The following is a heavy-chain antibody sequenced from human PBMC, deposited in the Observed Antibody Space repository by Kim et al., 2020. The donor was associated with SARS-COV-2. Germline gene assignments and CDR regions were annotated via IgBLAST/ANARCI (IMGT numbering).Heavy chain of an antibody. J-gene: IGHJ4*02. CDR3: ARSSADY. CDR2: ISASGST. CDR1: GGSISGYY. V-gene: IGHV4-4*07. Sequence: SETLSLTCTVSGGSISGYYWSWIRQPAGKGLEWIGRISASGSTNYNPSLNNRVTMSVDASRNQFFLKLKSMTAADTAVYYCARSSADYWGQGTLVTVSS.